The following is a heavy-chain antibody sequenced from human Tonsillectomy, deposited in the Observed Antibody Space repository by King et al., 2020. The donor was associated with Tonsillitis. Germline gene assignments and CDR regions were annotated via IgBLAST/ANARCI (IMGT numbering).Heavy chain of an antibody. D-gene: IGHD2-2*01. CDR1: GYNFTTFW. Sequence: QLVQSGAEVKKPGESLRIACKASGYNFTTFWITWVRQMPGKGLEWMGRIDPSDSFTNYSPPFQGHVTFSHDNSINTAYLQWNSLKASDTAIYFCSREGLPAPPRTYYFYMDVWGEGTTVTVSS. V-gene: IGHV5-10-1*01. J-gene: IGHJ6*03. CDR2: IDPSDSFT. CDR3: SREGLPAPPRTYYFYMDV.